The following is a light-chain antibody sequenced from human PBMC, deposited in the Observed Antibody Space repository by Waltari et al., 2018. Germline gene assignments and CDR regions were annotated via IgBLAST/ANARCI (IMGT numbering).Light chain of an antibody. Sequence: QSALNQPASVSGSPGQSITVSCTGTRSDVGSYNLLSWYQQHPGKAPKLMIYEGSKRPSGVSNRFSGSKSGNTASLTISGLQAEDEADYYCCSYAGSSTLLFGGGTKVTVL. CDR2: EGS. V-gene: IGLV2-23*01. CDR3: CSYAGSSTLL. J-gene: IGLJ2*01. CDR1: RSDVGSYNL.